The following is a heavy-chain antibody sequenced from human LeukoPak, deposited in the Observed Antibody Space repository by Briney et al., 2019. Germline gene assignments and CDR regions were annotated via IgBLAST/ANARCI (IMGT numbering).Heavy chain of an antibody. CDR3: GGFEYEAGLGW. CDR1: GFMFNDYW. V-gene: IGHV3-7*01. J-gene: IGHJ4*02. Sequence: PGGSLRLSCAASGFMFNDYWMMWVRQAPGEGLEGVANIKPDGIETYYMGSVRGRFTISRDNAKNLLYLQMNNLRGEDTAVYYCGGFEYEAGLGWWGQGTLVAVST. D-gene: IGHD6-19*01. CDR2: IKPDGIET.